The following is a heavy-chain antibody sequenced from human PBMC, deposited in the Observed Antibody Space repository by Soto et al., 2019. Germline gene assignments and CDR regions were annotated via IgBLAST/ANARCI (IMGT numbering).Heavy chain of an antibody. CDR2: IYYSGTT. V-gene: IGHV4-39*01. D-gene: IGHD2-2*01. CDR3: ARLHGYCISSSCHGHYAMDV. J-gene: IGHJ6*02. CDR1: SASISSRSYT. Sequence: QLQLQESGPGLVKPSETLSLTCTVSSASISSRSYTWGWIRQPPGNGLEWIGSIYYSGTTYYNPSRKTRVTVSVDTSKNQFSLKVTSVTAADTAVYYCARLHGYCISSSCHGHYAMDVWGQGTTVTVSS.